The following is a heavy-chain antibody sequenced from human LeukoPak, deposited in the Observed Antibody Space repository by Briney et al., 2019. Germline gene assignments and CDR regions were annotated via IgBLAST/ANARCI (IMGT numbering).Heavy chain of an antibody. CDR2: IYSGGST. Sequence: PGGSLRLSCAASGFTVSSNYMSWVRQAPGKGLGWVSVIYSGGSTYYADSVKGRFTISRDNSKNTLYLQMNSLRAEDTAVYYCASVSRPLRVSSHRYTGCAFDIWGQGTMVTVSS. CDR1: GFTVSSNY. D-gene: IGHD2-2*02. V-gene: IGHV3-53*01. CDR3: ASVSRPLRVSSHRYTGCAFDI. J-gene: IGHJ3*02.